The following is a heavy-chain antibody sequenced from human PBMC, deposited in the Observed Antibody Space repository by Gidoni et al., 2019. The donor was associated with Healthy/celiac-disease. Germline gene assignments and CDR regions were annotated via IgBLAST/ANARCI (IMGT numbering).Heavy chain of an antibody. CDR1: GGSISRTGYY. CDR3: ARFTSIVNDY. CDR2: VYYSGST. V-gene: IGHV4-39*01. Sequence: QLQLQESGPGLVKPSETLSLTCTVSGGSISRTGYYWGWIRQPPGKGLEWIGSVYYSGSTYNNPSLQSRVTITVETSKNQFSLKLSSVTAADTAVYNCARFTSIVNDYWGQGTLVTVSS. J-gene: IGHJ4*02. D-gene: IGHD1-26*01.